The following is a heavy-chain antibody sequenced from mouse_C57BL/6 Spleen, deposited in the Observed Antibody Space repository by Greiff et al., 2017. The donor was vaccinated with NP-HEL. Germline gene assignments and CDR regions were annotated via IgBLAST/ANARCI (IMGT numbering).Heavy chain of an antibody. CDR2: IDPSDSET. V-gene: IGHV1-52*01. J-gene: IGHJ2*01. CDR1: GYTFTSYW. CDR3: ARLTGTNFDY. Sequence: QVHVKQSGAELVRPGSSVKLSCKASGYTFTSYWMHWVKQRPIQGLEWIGNIDPSDSETHYNQKFKDKATLTVDKSSSTAYMQLSSLTSEDSAVYYCARLTGTNFDYWGQGTTLTVSS. D-gene: IGHD4-1*01.